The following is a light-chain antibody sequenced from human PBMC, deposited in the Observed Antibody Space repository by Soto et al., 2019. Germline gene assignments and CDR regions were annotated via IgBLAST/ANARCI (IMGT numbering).Light chain of an antibody. CDR3: AAWDVSLNGVL. CDR1: SSNIGTKT. Sequence: QSVLTQPPSASGTPGQRVTIYCSGSSSNIGTKTVNWYQQLPGTAPKLLIYSNTQRPSGVPARFSGSKSGTSASLAISGLQSEDEADYYFAAWDVSLNGVLFGGGTKLTVL. J-gene: IGLJ2*01. CDR2: SNT. V-gene: IGLV1-44*01.